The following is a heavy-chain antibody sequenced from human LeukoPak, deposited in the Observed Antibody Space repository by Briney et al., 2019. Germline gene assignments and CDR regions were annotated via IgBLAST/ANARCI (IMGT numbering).Heavy chain of an antibody. J-gene: IGHJ4*02. CDR1: GGTFSSYG. Sequence: ASVKVSCKASGGTFSSYGISWVRQAPRQGLEWMGWISAYNGNTNYAQKLQGRVTMTTDTSTSTAYMELRSLRSDDTAVYYCARGPYVLLWFGEVSGGYFDYRGQGTLVTVSS. CDR2: ISAYNGNT. V-gene: IGHV1-18*01. CDR3: ARGPYVLLWFGEVSGGYFDY. D-gene: IGHD3-10*01.